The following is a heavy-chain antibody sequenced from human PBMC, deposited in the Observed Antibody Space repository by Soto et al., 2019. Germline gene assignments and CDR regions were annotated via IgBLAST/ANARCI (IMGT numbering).Heavy chain of an antibody. J-gene: IGHJ6*02. V-gene: IGHV4-39*07. CDR1: GGSISSSSYY. CDR3: AQGGVRMDV. CDR2: INHSGST. D-gene: IGHD3-16*01. Sequence: SETLSLTCTVSGGSISSSSYYWGWIRQPPGKGLEWIGEINHSGSTNYNPSLKSRVTISVDTSKNQFSLKLSSVTAADTAVYYCAQGGVRMDVWGQGTTVTVSS.